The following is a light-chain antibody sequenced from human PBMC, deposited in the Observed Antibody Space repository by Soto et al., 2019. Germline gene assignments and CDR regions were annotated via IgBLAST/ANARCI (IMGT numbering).Light chain of an antibody. V-gene: IGLV2-14*01. Sequence: QSALAQPASVSGSPGQSITISCTGTSSDVGGYNYVSWYQQHPGKAPKLMIYEVSNRPSGVSNRFSGSKSGNTASLTISGLQAEDGADYYCSAYTSSSTFPFGTGTKVTVL. CDR2: EVS. J-gene: IGLJ1*01. CDR3: SAYTSSSTFP. CDR1: SSDVGGYNY.